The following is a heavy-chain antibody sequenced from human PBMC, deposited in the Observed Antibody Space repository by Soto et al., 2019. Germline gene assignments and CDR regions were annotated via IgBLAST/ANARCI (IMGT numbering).Heavy chain of an antibody. CDR3: ARARDNWNYYYYYGMDV. CDR2: IIPILGIA. D-gene: IGHD1-20*01. V-gene: IGHV1-69*02. Sequence: ASVKVSCKASGGTFSSYTISWVRQAPGQGLEWMGRIIPILGIANYAQKFQGRVTSTAGKSTSKAYMELSSLRSEDTAVYYCARARDNWNYYYYYGMDVWGQGTTVTVSS. J-gene: IGHJ6*02. CDR1: GGTFSSYT.